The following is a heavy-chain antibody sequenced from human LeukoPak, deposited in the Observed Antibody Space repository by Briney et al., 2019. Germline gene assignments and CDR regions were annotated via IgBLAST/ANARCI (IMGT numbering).Heavy chain of an antibody. CDR3: ARERSSGYYPDY. CDR1: GGSISSSSYY. D-gene: IGHD3-22*01. Sequence: SETLSLTCTVSGGSISSSSYYWGWIRQPPGKGLEWIGSIYYSGSTYYNPSLKSRVTISVDTSKNQFSLKLSSVTAADTAVYYCARERSSGYYPDYWGQGTLVTVSS. V-gene: IGHV4-39*07. J-gene: IGHJ4*02. CDR2: IYYSGST.